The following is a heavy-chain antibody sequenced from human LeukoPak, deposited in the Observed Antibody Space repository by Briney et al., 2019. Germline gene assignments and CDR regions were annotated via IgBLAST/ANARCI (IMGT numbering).Heavy chain of an antibody. V-gene: IGHV4-59*01. CDR1: GGSISSYY. J-gene: IGHJ6*03. Sequence: SETLSLTCTVSGGSISSYYWSWIRQPPGKGLEWIGYIYYSGSTNYNPSLKSRVTISVDTSKNQFSLKLSSVTAADTAVYYCARTDYYYYYYMDVWGKGTTVTVSS. CDR2: IYYSGST. CDR3: ARTDYYYYYYMDV.